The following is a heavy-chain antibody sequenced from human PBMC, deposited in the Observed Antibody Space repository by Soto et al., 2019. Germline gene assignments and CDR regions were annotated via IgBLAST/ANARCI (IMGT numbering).Heavy chain of an antibody. V-gene: IGHV1-3*01. J-gene: IGHJ4*02. CDR2: INAGNGNT. D-gene: IGHD4-17*01. CDR1: GYTFTSYA. Sequence: ASVKVSCKASGYTFTSYAMHWVRQAPGQRLEWVGWINAGNGNTKYSQKFQGRVTITRDTSASTAYMELSSLRSEDTAVYYCARGSFHAYGNYGGFEYWGQGTLVIVSS. CDR3: ARGSFHAYGNYGGFEY.